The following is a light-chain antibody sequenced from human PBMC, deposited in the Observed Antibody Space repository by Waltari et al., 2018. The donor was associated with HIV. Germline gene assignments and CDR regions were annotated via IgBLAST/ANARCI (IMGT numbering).Light chain of an antibody. CDR1: SSNIGKNS. J-gene: IGLJ1*01. CDR2: INS. Sequence: QSVLTQPPSASGTPGQRVTISCSGSSSNIGKNSVHWYHQLPGAAPKVLIYINSQRPSGVPDRFSGSKSGTSAALAISGLHSEDEADYYCEAWDDTLNGFVFGTGTRVTVL. CDR3: EAWDDTLNGFV. V-gene: IGLV1-44*01.